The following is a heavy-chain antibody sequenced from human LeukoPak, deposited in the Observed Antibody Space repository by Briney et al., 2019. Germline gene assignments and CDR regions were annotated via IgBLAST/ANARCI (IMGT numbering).Heavy chain of an antibody. CDR3: ARGQHIEVVTAIPDY. CDR2: ISSSGSTI. D-gene: IGHD2-21*02. CDR1: GFTFSDYY. Sequence: GGSLRLSCAASGFTFSDYYLSWIRQAPGKGLEWVSYISSSGSTIYYADSVKGRFTISRDNAKNSLYLQMNSLRAEDTAVYYCARGQHIEVVTAIPDYWGQGTLVTVSS. V-gene: IGHV3-11*01. J-gene: IGHJ4*02.